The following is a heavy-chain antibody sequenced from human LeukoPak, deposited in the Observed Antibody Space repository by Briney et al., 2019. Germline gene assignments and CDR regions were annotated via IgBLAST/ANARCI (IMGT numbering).Heavy chain of an antibody. CDR1: GYTFTGYY. J-gene: IGHJ2*01. CDR3: ARDYYGSGSKRPGYFDL. Sequence: ASVKVSCKASGYTFTGYYMHWVRQAPGQGLEWMGWINPNSGGTNYAQKFQGRVTMTRDTSISTAYMELGRLRSDDTAVYYCARDYYGSGSKRPGYFDLWGRGTLVTVSS. D-gene: IGHD3-10*01. CDR2: INPNSGGT. V-gene: IGHV1-2*02.